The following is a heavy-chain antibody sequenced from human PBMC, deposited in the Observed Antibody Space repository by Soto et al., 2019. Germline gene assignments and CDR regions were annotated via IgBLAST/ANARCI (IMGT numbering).Heavy chain of an antibody. CDR1: GYTFSDYY. CDR3: AREPATAKPEGVDF. D-gene: IGHD1-1*01. J-gene: IGHJ4*02. Sequence: QVQLLQSGAEVRKPGVSVKVSCKSAGYTFSDYYIHWVRQAPGQGLGWMGWINANSGGTKYAPEFQGGVTMTRDTSITTAYMELSRLISGATAVYYCAREPATAKPEGVDFWGQGTLVTVSS. V-gene: IGHV1-2*02. CDR2: INANSGGT.